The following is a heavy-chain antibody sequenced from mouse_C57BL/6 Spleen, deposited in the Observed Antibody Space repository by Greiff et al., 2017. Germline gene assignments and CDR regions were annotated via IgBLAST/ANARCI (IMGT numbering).Heavy chain of an antibody. CDR2: IDPSDSYT. Sequence: VQLQESGAELVMPGASVKLSCKASGYTFTSYWMHWVKQRPGQGLEWIGEIDPSDSYTNYNQKFKGKSTLTVDKSSSTAYMQLSSLTSEDSAVYYCARRRGDWPNWYFDVWGTGTTVTVSS. V-gene: IGHV1-69*01. D-gene: IGHD4-1*01. CDR1: GYTFTSYW. J-gene: IGHJ1*03. CDR3: ARRRGDWPNWYFDV.